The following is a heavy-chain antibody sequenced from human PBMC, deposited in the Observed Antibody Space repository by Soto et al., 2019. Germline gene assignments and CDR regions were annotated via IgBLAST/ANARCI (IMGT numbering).Heavy chain of an antibody. CDR1: GGSISSGGYS. V-gene: IGHV4-30-2*01. D-gene: IGHD2-2*01. CDR3: ARIPYR. Sequence: SETLSLTCAVSGGSISSGGYSWSWIRQPPGKGLEWIGYIYHSGSTYYNPSLKSRVTISVDRSKNQFSLKLGSVTAADTSVYYCARIPYRWGQGTLVTVSS. CDR2: IYHSGST. J-gene: IGHJ5*02.